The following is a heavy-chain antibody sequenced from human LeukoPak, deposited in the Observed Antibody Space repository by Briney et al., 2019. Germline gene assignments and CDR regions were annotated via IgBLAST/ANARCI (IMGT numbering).Heavy chain of an antibody. CDR1: GLTFSNAW. CDR2: IKSKTDGETT. J-gene: IGHJ3*02. D-gene: IGHD1-26*01. V-gene: IGHV3-15*01. Sequence: GGSLRLSCVASGLTFSNAWMSWVRQAPGKGLEWVGRIKSKTDGETTDYVAPVKGRFTISRDDSKNTLYLQMNRLNIGDTAVYYCITDPGAWAPIWGQGTMVTVSS. CDR3: ITDPGAWAPI.